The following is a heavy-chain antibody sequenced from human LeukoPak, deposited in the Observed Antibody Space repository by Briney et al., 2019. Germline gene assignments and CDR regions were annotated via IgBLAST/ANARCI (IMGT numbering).Heavy chain of an antibody. CDR3: AKEYSGYDFDY. CDR2: ISGSGGTT. D-gene: IGHD5-12*01. Sequence: GGSLRLSCAASGFTLRSYEMSWVRQAPGKGLEWVSGISGSGGTTYYADSVRGRFTISRDNSKNTLYLQMNSLRAEDTAVYYCAKEYSGYDFDYWGRGTLVTVSS. J-gene: IGHJ4*02. CDR1: GFTLRSYE. V-gene: IGHV3-23*01.